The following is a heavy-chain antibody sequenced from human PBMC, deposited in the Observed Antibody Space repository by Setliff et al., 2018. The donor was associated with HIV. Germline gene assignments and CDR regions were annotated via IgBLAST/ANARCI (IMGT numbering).Heavy chain of an antibody. CDR3: ARCGAGEWHLYMDV. CDR1: GGTFSSYT. V-gene: IGHV1-69*02. J-gene: IGHJ6*03. Sequence: GASVKVSYKASGGTFSSYTINWVRQAPGQGLEWMGRSIPILGIGNDEQAQKFKGRVTFTADKSTSTGYMELSSLRSEDTAVYYCARCGAGEWHLYMDVWGKGTAVTVSS. D-gene: IGHD3-16*01. CDR2: SIPILGIG.